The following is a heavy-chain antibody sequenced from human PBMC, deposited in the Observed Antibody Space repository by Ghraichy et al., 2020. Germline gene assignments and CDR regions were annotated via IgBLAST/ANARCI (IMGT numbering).Heavy chain of an antibody. Sequence: SETLSLTCIVSGDSISTRNWWNWVRQPPGRGLEWIGEVDQSGDTNYNPSLESRVTLSVDVSRNTFSLKLTSVTDADTAVYFCARTIDYSGSAMDVLGPGAPVTVSS. D-gene: IGHD2-21*01. J-gene: IGHJ6*02. CDR3: ARTIDYSGSAMDV. CDR2: VDQSGDT. V-gene: IGHV4/OR15-8*02. CDR1: GDSISTRNW.